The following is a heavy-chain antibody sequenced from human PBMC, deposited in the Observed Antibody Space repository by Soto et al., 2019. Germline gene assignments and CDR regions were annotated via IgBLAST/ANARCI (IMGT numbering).Heavy chain of an antibody. Sequence: PGGSLSLSCAASEFTFNNYAMSWVRQAPGKGLEWVSAISYGGGTTYYADSVKGRFTISRDNSKNTLYLQMNSLRAEDTAVYYCAKNPGYYYDSTGYHFDYWGQGTLVTVSS. V-gene: IGHV3-23*01. CDR3: AKNPGYYYDSTGYHFDY. J-gene: IGHJ4*02. CDR1: EFTFNNYA. D-gene: IGHD3-22*01. CDR2: ISYGGGTT.